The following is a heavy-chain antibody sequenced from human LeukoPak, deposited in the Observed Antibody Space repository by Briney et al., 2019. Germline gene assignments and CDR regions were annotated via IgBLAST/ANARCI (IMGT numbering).Heavy chain of an antibody. J-gene: IGHJ4*02. CDR3: ARGGGKGVYYFDY. Sequence: GGSLRLSCAASGFTFSSYSMNWVRQAPGKGLEWVSSISSSSSYIYYADSVKGRFTISRDNAKNSLYLQMNSLRAEDTAVYYCARGGGKGVYYFDYWGQGTLVTVSS. V-gene: IGHV3-21*01. CDR2: ISSSSSYI. D-gene: IGHD3-10*01. CDR1: GFTFSSYS.